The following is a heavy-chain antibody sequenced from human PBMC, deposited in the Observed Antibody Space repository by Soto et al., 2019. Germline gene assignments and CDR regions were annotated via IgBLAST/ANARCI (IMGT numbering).Heavy chain of an antibody. Sequence: SVKISCKASGDTFSFYSINWVRQAPGLGLEWMGRINPILSMSNYAHMFQGRVTMTADKSTSTAYMELSGLRSEDTAIYYCASSYGSGYRAFDYWG. J-gene: IGHJ4*01. CDR1: GDTFSFYS. CDR2: INPILSMS. D-gene: IGHD3-10*01. CDR3: ASSYGSGYRAFDY. V-gene: IGHV1-69*02.